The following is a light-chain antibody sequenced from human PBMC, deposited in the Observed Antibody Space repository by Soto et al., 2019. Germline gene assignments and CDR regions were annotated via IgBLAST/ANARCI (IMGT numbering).Light chain of an antibody. CDR2: GNN. CDR1: SSNIGAGYD. CDR3: QSFDNRLNSVV. V-gene: IGLV1-40*01. J-gene: IGLJ2*01. Sequence: QSVVTQPPSVSGAPGQRVTISCTGSSSNIGAGYDVHWYQQFPGRAPKLLMYGNNNRPSGVPDRFSGSKSGTSAALDITGLQADDEADYYCQSFDNRLNSVVFGGGTKLTVL.